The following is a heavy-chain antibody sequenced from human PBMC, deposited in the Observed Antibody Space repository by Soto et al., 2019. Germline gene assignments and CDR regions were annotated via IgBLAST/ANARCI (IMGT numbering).Heavy chain of an antibody. CDR1: GGSISSGCYY. Sequence: QVPLQESGPGLVKPSQTLSLTCTVSGGSISSGCYYWSWIRQHPGKGLELIGYIYYSGSTYYNPSLKSRVTISVDTSKNQFSLKLSSVTAADTAVYYCVRYDYGDYSNIDYWGQGTLVTVSS. J-gene: IGHJ4*02. CDR2: IYYSGST. D-gene: IGHD4-17*01. V-gene: IGHV4-31*03. CDR3: VRYDYGDYSNIDY.